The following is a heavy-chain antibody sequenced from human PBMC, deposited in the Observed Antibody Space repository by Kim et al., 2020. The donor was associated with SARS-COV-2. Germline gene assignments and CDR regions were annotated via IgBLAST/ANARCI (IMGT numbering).Heavy chain of an antibody. J-gene: IGHJ4*02. CDR3: ARVGEFLFDY. CDR2: EK. D-gene: IGHD1-26*01. Sequence: EKYYVDSVKGRFTISRDNAKNSLYLQMNSLRAEDTAVYYCARVGEFLFDYWGQGTLVTVSS. V-gene: IGHV3-7*03.